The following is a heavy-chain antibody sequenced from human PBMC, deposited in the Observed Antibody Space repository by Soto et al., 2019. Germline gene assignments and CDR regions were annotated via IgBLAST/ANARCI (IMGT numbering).Heavy chain of an antibody. Sequence: GGSLSLSCASSGFIFTYYAMTWIRQAPGKGLEWVSYISNGDETTQYADSVKGRFTVSRDNAKKVLFLQMSSLRVDDTAVYYCARDPKRRDGYNFDYWGQGTLVNVSS. CDR2: ISNGDETT. CDR3: ARDPKRRDGYNFDY. J-gene: IGHJ4*02. CDR1: GFIFTYYA. D-gene: IGHD5-12*01. V-gene: IGHV3-11*01.